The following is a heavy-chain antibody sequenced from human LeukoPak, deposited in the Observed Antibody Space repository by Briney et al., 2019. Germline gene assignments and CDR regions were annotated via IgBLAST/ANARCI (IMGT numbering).Heavy chain of an antibody. D-gene: IGHD6-19*01. V-gene: IGHV1-2*02. CDR1: GYTFTGYY. J-gene: IGHJ4*02. Sequence: ASVKVSCKASGYTFTGYYIHWLRQAPGQGLEWMGWIDPPSGATNYAQKFQDTVTMTRDRSIGTAYMEVRRLKSYDTAVYYCARSGSSTGFYMDFWGQGTLVPVSS. CDR2: IDPPSGAT. CDR3: ARSGSSTGFYMDF.